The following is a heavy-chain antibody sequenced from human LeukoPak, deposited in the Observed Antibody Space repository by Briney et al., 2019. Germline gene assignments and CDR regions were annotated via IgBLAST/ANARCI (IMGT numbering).Heavy chain of an antibody. CDR3: ARGSRIAAAGTVIFDY. J-gene: IGHJ4*02. V-gene: IGHV4-34*01. CDR1: AGSLSGYY. D-gene: IGHD6-13*01. Sequence: PSETLSLTWAVYAGSLSGYYWSWIRQPPGKGLEWIGEINHSGSTNYNPSLKSRVTISVDTSKNQFSLKLSSVTAADTAVYYCARGSRIAAAGTVIFDYWGQGTLVTVSS. CDR2: INHSGST.